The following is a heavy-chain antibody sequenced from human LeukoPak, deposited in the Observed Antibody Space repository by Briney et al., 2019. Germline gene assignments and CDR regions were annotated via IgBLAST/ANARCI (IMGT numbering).Heavy chain of an antibody. CDR2: IREKVNSYTT. D-gene: IGHD3-3*01. Sequence: GGSLRLSCAASGFTFGAHYMDWVRQAPGKGLEWVGRIREKVNSYTTVYAASVKGRFTISRDDSTNSVFLQMNSLKTEDTAVYYCAKAFCSEKQCTLDSWGQGTLVSVSS. CDR3: AKAFCSEKQCTLDS. J-gene: IGHJ4*02. V-gene: IGHV3-72*01. CDR1: GFTFGAHY.